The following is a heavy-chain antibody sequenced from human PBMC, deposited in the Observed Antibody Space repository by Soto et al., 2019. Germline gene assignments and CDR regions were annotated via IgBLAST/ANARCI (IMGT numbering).Heavy chain of an antibody. Sequence: EVQLVESGGGLVQPGGSLRLSCASSGFTFSSCSMNWVRQAPGKGLEWVSFISGSGDTKYYADSVKGRFTISRDNAKNSLYLQMSSLRDEDTAVYYCARGGRRLSTRDYYYYGMDVWGQGATVTVSS. CDR2: ISGSGDTK. CDR1: GFTFSSCS. D-gene: IGHD3-16*02. CDR3: ARGGRRLSTRDYYYYGMDV. J-gene: IGHJ6*02. V-gene: IGHV3-48*02.